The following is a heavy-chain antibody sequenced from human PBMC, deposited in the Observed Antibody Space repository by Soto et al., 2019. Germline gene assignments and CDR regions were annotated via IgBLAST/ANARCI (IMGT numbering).Heavy chain of an antibody. J-gene: IGHJ4*02. D-gene: IGHD5-18*01. Sequence: SETLSLTCTVSGGSISSSDYYWGWIRQPPGKGLEWIGNIYYSGSASYNPSLKSRVTISVDTSKNQVSLKLSSVTAADTAVYNCVSGYPWVGFDYWGQGTLVTVLL. CDR3: VSGYPWVGFDY. V-gene: IGHV4-39*01. CDR1: GGSISSSDYY. CDR2: IYYSGSA.